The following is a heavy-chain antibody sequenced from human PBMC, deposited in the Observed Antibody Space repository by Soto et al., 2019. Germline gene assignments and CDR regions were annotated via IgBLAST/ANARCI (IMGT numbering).Heavy chain of an antibody. J-gene: IGHJ5*02. D-gene: IGHD3-22*01. CDR2: IIPNFGTA. Sequence: SVKVSCKASGGTFSSYAISWVRQAPGQGLEWMGGIIPNFGTANYAQKFQGRVTITADESTSTAYMELSSLRSEDTAVYSCASPSSRCHSSGYYYCWFDPWGQGTLVTVSS. CDR1: GGTFSSYA. V-gene: IGHV1-69*13. CDR3: ASPSSRCHSSGYYYCWFDP.